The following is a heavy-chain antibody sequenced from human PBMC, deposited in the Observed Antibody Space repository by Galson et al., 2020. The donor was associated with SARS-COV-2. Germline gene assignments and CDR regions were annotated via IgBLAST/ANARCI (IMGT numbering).Heavy chain of an antibody. J-gene: IGHJ4*02. V-gene: IGHV3-21*01. CDR2: ITGSSRYM. CDR3: ARDKGIMFISEYFDY. D-gene: IGHD2-21*01. CDR1: GFSFSSYS. Sequence: GESLKTYCAASGFSFSSYSMNWFRQAPGKGPEWVLSITGSSRYMYYADPVKGRFTISRDNAKNSLYLQIDSLRADDTAVYYCARDKGIMFISEYFDYWGQGTLVAVSS.